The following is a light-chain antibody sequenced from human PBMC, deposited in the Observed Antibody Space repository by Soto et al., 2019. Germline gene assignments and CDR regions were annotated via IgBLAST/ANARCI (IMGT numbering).Light chain of an antibody. V-gene: IGLV2-14*01. CDR1: SSDVGGYNY. Sequence: QSALTQPASVSGSPGQSITISCTGTSSDVGGYNYVSWYQQHPGKAPKLMIYDVSNRPSGVSNRFSGSKSGNMASLTISGLQAEDEADYYCSSYTSSSMGYVFGTGTKVTVL. J-gene: IGLJ1*01. CDR3: SSYTSSSMGYV. CDR2: DVS.